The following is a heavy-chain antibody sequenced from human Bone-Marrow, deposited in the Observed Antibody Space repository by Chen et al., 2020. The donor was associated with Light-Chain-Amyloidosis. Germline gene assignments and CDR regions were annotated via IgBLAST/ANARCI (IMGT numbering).Heavy chain of an antibody. CDR1: GFAFSSYA. V-gene: IGHV3-23*04. CDR2: ISGSGGSR. Sequence: EVQLVESGGGVLQRGGSLGLSCAASGFAFSSYAMGWVRQAPGEGLEWGSTISGSGGSRYYGDSVKGRLTISRDNSKNALFLQMNSLRAEDTAVYYCAKDISYDDILPGYPADAFDIWGQGTMVTVSS. J-gene: IGHJ3*02. CDR3: AKDISYDDILPGYPADAFDI. D-gene: IGHD3-9*01.